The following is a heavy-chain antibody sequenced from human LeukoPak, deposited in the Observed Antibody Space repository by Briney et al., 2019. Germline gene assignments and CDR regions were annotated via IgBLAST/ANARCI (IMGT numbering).Heavy chain of an antibody. J-gene: IGHJ4*02. CDR3: ASYYDSSGYGGPSLGFDY. D-gene: IGHD3-22*01. CDR1: GGSISSGGYY. Sequence: PSQTLSLTCTVSGGSISSGGYYWSWIRQHPGKGLEWIGYIYYSGNTYYNPSLKSRVTISVDTSKNQLSLKLSSVTAADTAVYYCASYYDSSGYGGPSLGFDYWGQGTLVTVSS. CDR2: IYYSGNT. V-gene: IGHV4-31*03.